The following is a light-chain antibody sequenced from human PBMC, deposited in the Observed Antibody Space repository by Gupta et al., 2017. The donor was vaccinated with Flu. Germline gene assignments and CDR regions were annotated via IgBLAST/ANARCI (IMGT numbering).Light chain of an antibody. J-gene: IGLJ2*01. V-gene: IGLV1-51*02. Sequence: GTLSCSGTTSSVGNNFVSWYQHLPGTAPRLLIYENDKRPSGIPGRFSASKSGTSATLAITGLQAGDEANYYCATWHSSLSMVIFGGGTKLTV. CDR3: ATWHSSLSMVI. CDR2: END. CDR1: TSSVGNNF.